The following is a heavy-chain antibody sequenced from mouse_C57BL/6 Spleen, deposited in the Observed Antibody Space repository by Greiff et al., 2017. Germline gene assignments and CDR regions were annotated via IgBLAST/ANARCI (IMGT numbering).Heavy chain of an antibody. CDR2: IYPGDGDT. V-gene: IGHV1-80*01. CDR3: ARSNWDPYYCDY. CDR1: GYAFSSSW. D-gene: IGHD4-1*01. J-gene: IGHJ2*01. Sequence: VQLQQSGAELVKPGASVKISCKASGYAFSSSWMNWVKQRPGKGLEWIGQIYPGDGDTNYNGKFKGKATLTAAKSSRPAYMQRSSLTSDDSAVYFCARSNWDPYYCDYWGKGTTLTVSS.